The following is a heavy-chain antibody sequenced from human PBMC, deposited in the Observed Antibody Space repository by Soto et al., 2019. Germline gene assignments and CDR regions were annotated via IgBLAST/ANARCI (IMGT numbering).Heavy chain of an antibody. Sequence: ASVKVSCKASGYTFTGYYMHWVRQAPGQGLEWMGWINPNSGGTNYAQKFQGWVTMTRDTSISTAYMELSRLRSDDTAVYYCARAEDGDGPYYMDVWGKGTTVTVSS. CDR3: ARAEDGDGPYYMDV. J-gene: IGHJ6*03. CDR2: INPNSGGT. CDR1: GYTFTGYY. D-gene: IGHD4-17*01. V-gene: IGHV1-2*04.